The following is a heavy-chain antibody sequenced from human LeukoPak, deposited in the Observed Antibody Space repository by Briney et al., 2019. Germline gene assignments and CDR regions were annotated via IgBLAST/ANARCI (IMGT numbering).Heavy chain of an antibody. D-gene: IGHD3-10*01. CDR3: AREITMIRGAPLGWFDP. V-gene: IGHV3-33*01. CDR2: IWYDSSNK. CDR1: GFTFNTYG. J-gene: IGHJ5*02. Sequence: GGSLRLSCAASGFTFNTYGMHWLRQSPGKGLEWLAVIWYDSSNKYYADSVKGRFSISRDNSKNSLYLQMNSLRAEDTAVYYCAREITMIRGAPLGWFDPWGQGTPVTVSS.